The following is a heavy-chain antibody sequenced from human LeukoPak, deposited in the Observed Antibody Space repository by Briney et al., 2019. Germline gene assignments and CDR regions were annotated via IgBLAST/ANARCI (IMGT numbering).Heavy chain of an antibody. Sequence: GGSLRLSCSASGFTFSSYAMHWVRQAPGKGLEYVSGINSDDDSTSYADSLKGRFTIFRDNSKNTLYLQMSSLKTEDTAVYYCVKDRGGITRDFDYWGQGTLVTVSS. CDR1: GFTFSSYA. V-gene: IGHV3-64D*06. J-gene: IGHJ4*02. CDR2: INSDDDST. CDR3: VKDRGGITRDFDY. D-gene: IGHD1/OR15-1a*01.